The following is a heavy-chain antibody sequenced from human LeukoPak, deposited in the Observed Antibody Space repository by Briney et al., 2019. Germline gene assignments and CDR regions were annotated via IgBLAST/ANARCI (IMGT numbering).Heavy chain of an antibody. D-gene: IGHD6-6*01. CDR3: ATDIAALANSNFDY. CDR2: ISSSSSYI. J-gene: IGHJ4*02. V-gene: IGHV3-21*01. Sequence: PGGSLRLSCAASGFTFSSYSMNWVRQAPGKGLEWVSSISSSSSYIYYADSVKGRFTISRDNAKNSLYLQMNSLRAEDTAVYYCATDIAALANSNFDYWGQGTLVTVSS. CDR1: GFTFSSYS.